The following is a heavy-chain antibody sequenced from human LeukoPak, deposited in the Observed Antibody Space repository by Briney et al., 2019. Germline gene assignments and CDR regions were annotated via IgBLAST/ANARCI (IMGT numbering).Heavy chain of an antibody. Sequence: AGGSLRLCCAASGFTFSSYAMSWVRQAPGEGLEWVSAISGSGGSTYYADSVKGRFTISRDNSKNTLYLQMNSLRAEDTAVYYCAKDKSSSWYIYYAFDIWGQGTMVTVSS. V-gene: IGHV3-23*01. CDR2: ISGSGGST. J-gene: IGHJ3*02. CDR1: GFTFSSYA. CDR3: AKDKSSSWYIYYAFDI. D-gene: IGHD6-13*01.